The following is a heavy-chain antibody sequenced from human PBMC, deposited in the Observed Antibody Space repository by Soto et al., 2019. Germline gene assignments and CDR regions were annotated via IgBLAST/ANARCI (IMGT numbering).Heavy chain of an antibody. CDR2: SNHSGST. CDR1: VGSFSGYY. Sequence: QVQLQQWGAGLLKPSETLSLTCAVYVGSFSGYYWTWIRQPPGTGLEWIGESNHSGSTNYNPSLKSRVTISVDTYKNQFSLKLTSVTDADADVYYCARDKITGLFDYWGQGTLVTVSS. V-gene: IGHV4-34*01. D-gene: IGHD2-8*02. J-gene: IGHJ4*02. CDR3: ARDKITGLFDY.